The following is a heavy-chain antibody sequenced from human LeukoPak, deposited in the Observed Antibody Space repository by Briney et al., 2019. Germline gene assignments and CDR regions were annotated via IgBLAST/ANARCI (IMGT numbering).Heavy chain of an antibody. CDR1: GFTFSSYG. V-gene: IGHV3-33*01. D-gene: IGHD3-22*01. CDR2: IWYDGSNK. J-gene: IGHJ4*02. CDR3: ACDSSGTLAGY. Sequence: PGRSLRLSCAASGFTFSSYGMHWVRQAPGKGLEWVAVIWYDGSNKYYADSVKCRFTISRDNSKDTLYLQMNSLRAEDTAVYYCACDSSGTLAGYWGQGTLVTVSS.